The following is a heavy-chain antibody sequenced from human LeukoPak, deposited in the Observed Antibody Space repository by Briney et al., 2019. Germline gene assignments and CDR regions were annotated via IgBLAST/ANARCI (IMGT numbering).Heavy chain of an antibody. D-gene: IGHD3-22*01. CDR2: IYSGGST. J-gene: IGHJ4*02. CDR1: GFTFSSYA. Sequence: GGSLRLSCAASGFTFSSYAMHWVRQAPGKGLEWVSVIYSGGSTYYTDSVKGRFTISRDNSKNTLYLQMNSLRVEDTAVYYCARFNYYDSSGHFDYWGQGTLVTVSS. CDR3: ARFNYYDSSGHFDY. V-gene: IGHV3-66*01.